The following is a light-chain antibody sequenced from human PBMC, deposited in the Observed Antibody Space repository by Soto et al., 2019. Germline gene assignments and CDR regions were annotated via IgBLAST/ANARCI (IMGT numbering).Light chain of an antibody. CDR3: QSYDSSLNRV. CDR1: SSNIGARYD. V-gene: IGLV1-40*01. Sequence: QSALTQPPSVSGAPGQRITISCTGSSSNIGARYDVHWYRQLPGTAPKLLLYGDNNRPSGVPDRFSGSRSGASASLAITGLQADDEADYFCQSYDSSLNRVFGTGTKVTVL. J-gene: IGLJ1*01. CDR2: GDN.